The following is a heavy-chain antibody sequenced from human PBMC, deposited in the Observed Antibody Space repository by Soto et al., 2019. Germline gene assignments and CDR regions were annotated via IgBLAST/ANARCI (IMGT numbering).Heavy chain of an antibody. Sequence: QVQLVQSGAEVKKPGASVKVSCKASGYTFSNFGISWVRQAPGQGLEWLGWISTANGKTKYAQKLQGRVTMTADTAATKAQMELKSLKSDETAVYYCTRDYKYYDILSGYFVNDYWGQGTQVTVSS. D-gene: IGHD3-9*01. CDR1: GYTFSNFG. J-gene: IGHJ4*02. CDR2: ISTANGKT. CDR3: TRDYKYYDILSGYFVNDY. V-gene: IGHV1-18*01.